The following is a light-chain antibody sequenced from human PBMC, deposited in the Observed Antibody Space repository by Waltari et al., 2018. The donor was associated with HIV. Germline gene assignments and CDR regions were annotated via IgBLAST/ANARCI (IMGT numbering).Light chain of an antibody. J-gene: IGLJ2*01. CDR2: ANI. V-gene: IGLV1-40*01. CDR3: QSFDTSLTTSGVI. Sequence: QSVLTQPPSVSGAPGQRVTISCTGSSSNIGAGYDVHRYQQLPGTAPKPLISANIKRPSGVPCRFSGSKSGSSASLAITGLQAEDEAHYYCQSFDTSLTTSGVIFGGGTKLTVL. CDR1: SSNIGAGYD.